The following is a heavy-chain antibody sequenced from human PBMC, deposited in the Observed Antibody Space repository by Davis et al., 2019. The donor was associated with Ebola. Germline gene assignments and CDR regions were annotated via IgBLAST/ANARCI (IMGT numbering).Heavy chain of an antibody. Sequence: AASVKVSCKASGYTFTSYDINWVRQATGQGLEWMGWMNPNSGGTNYAQKLQGRVTMTTDTSTSTAYMELRSLRSDDTAVYYCARDGDQLLFNGMDVWGQGTTVTVSS. D-gene: IGHD2-2*01. CDR2: MNPNSGGT. CDR3: ARDGDQLLFNGMDV. CDR1: GYTFTSYD. V-gene: IGHV1-18*01. J-gene: IGHJ6*02.